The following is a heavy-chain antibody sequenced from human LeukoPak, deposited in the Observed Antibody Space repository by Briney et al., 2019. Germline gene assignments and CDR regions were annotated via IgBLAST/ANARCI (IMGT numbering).Heavy chain of an antibody. J-gene: IGHJ4*02. CDR2: IRYDGSSK. D-gene: IGHD4-17*01. CDR3: ARYSGNYGLDY. CDR1: GSTFSNYV. V-gene: IGHV3-30*02. Sequence: QPGGSLRLSCAASGSTFSNYVIHWVRQAPGKGLEWVSLIRYDGSSKYYADSVRGRFTISRDNSKNTLYLQMNSLRAEDTAVYYCARYSGNYGLDYWGQGTLVTASS.